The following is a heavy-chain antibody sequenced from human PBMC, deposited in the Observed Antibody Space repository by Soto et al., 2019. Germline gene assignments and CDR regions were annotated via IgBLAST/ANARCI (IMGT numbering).Heavy chain of an antibody. Sequence: GASVKVSCKASGNTFTNYAFHWVRQAPGQSLEWMGWINAGNGDTRYSRNFRGRVTITGDTTAYTVYMELSSLRSEDTAVYYCATNEWGTFYFDLWGQGTLVTVSS. D-gene: IGHD3-16*01. J-gene: IGHJ4*02. CDR3: ATNEWGTFYFDL. CDR1: GNTFTNYA. V-gene: IGHV1-3*01. CDR2: INAGNGDT.